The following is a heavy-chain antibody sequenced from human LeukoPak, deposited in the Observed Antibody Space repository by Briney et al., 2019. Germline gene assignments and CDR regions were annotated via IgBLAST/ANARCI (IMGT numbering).Heavy chain of an antibody. CDR1: GGSISSSSYY. J-gene: IGHJ3*02. Sequence: SETLSLTCTVSGGSISSSSYYWGWIRQPPGKGLEWIGSIYYSGSTYYNPPLKSRVTISVDTSKNQFSLKLSSVTAADTAVYYCARGGMQLDAFDIWGQGTMVTVSS. V-gene: IGHV4-39*01. D-gene: IGHD1-1*01. CDR3: ARGGMQLDAFDI. CDR2: IYYSGST.